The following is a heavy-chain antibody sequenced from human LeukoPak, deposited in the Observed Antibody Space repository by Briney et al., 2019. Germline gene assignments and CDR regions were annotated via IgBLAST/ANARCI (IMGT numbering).Heavy chain of an antibody. CDR3: ARDRASPTYDSSGYRINWFDP. J-gene: IGHJ5*02. CDR1: GGSISSGGYY. Sequence: SQTLSLTCTVSGGSISSGGYYWSWIRQHPGKGLEWIGYIYYSGSTYYNPSLKSRVTISADTSKNQFSLKLSSVTAADTAVYYCARDRASPTYDSSGYRINWFDPWGQGTLVTVSS. D-gene: IGHD3-22*01. CDR2: IYYSGST. V-gene: IGHV4-31*03.